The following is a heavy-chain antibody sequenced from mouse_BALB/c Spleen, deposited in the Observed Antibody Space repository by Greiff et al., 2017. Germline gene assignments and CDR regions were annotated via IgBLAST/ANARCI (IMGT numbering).Heavy chain of an antibody. Sequence: EVKLVESGGGLVKPGGSLKLSCAASGFTFSDYYMYWVRQTPEKRLEWVATISDGGSYTYYPDSVKGPFTISRDNAKNNLYLQMSSLKSEDTAMYYCARDYYGRMDYWGQGTSVTVSS. CDR1: GFTFSDYY. D-gene: IGHD1-1*01. CDR3: ARDYYGRMDY. J-gene: IGHJ4*01. CDR2: ISDGGSYT. V-gene: IGHV5-4*02.